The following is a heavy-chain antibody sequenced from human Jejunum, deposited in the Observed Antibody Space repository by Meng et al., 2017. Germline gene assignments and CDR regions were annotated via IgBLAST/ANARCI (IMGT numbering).Heavy chain of an antibody. V-gene: IGHV1-69*01. CDR1: GGTFNSYA. Sequence: QVELGQSGAEVKRPWSSVKVSCKAPGGTFNSYAISLVRQAPGQGLEWMGGIIPAFGAPNHAQKFQGRVRITADESTTTAYMELSSLRSEDTAVYFCARVERTYYDYVWGLGRFDPWGQGTLVTVSS. CDR2: IIPAFGAP. CDR3: ARVERTYYDYVWGLGRFDP. D-gene: IGHD3-16*01. J-gene: IGHJ5*02.